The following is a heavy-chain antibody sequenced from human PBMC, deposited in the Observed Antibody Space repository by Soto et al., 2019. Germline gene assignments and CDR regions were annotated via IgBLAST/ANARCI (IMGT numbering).Heavy chain of an antibody. CDR1: GFIFSSYG. CDR3: AKGGRDYREYFDY. Sequence: QVQLVESGGGVVQPGRSLRLSCAASGFIFSSYGMHWVRQAPGKGLEWVAVISYDGSNKYYADSVKGRFTISRDNSKNPLYRQMNSLRAEDTAVYYCAKGGRDYREYFDYWGQGTLVTVSS. CDR2: ISYDGSNK. J-gene: IGHJ4*02. D-gene: IGHD4-4*01. V-gene: IGHV3-30*18.